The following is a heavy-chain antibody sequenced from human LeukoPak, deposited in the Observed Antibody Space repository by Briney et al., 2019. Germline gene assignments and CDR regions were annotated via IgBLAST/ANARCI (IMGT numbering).Heavy chain of an antibody. Sequence: PSETLSLTCAVSGGSISSSNWWSWVRQPPGKGLEWIGEINHSGSTNYNPSLKSRVTISVDTSKNQFSLKLSSVTAADTAVYYCARRTPMGLHRLGFDYWGQGTLVTVSS. V-gene: IGHV4-4*02. D-gene: IGHD5-24*01. CDR3: ARRTPMGLHRLGFDY. J-gene: IGHJ4*02. CDR2: INHSGST. CDR1: GGSISSSNW.